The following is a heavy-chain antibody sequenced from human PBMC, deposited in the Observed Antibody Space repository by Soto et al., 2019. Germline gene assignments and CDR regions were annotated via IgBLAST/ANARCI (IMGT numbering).Heavy chain of an antibody. Sequence: QVQLQESGPGLVKPSQTLSLTCTVSGGSISSGGYYWSWIRQHPGKGLEWIGYIYYSGSTYYNPSLKSRVTISVDTSKNQFSLKLSSVTAADTGVYYCARALVYSYGYYFDYWGQGTLVTVSS. CDR1: GGSISSGGYY. CDR3: ARALVYSYGYYFDY. V-gene: IGHV4-31*03. D-gene: IGHD5-18*01. J-gene: IGHJ4*02. CDR2: IYYSGST.